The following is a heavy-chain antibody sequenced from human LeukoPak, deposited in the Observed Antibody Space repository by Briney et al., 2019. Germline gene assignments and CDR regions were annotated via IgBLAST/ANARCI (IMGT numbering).Heavy chain of an antibody. Sequence: PGGSLRLSCAASGFTFSRSYISWVRQAPGKGLEWVSVIYTSGNTYYSDSVKGLFTISRDNSKNTLYLQMNSLRAEDTAVYYCARAPFYFDSSNYPYFDSWGQGTLVTVSS. J-gene: IGHJ4*02. D-gene: IGHD3-22*01. CDR3: ARAPFYFDSSNYPYFDS. CDR1: GFTFSRSY. CDR2: IYTSGNT. V-gene: IGHV3-53*01.